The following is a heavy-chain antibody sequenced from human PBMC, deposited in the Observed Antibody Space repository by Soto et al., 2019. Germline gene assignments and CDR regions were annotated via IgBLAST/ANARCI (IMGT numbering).Heavy chain of an antibody. CDR1: GGSFSGYY. D-gene: IGHD3-3*01. V-gene: IGHV4-34*01. Sequence: QVQLQQWGAGLLKPSETLSLTCAVYGGSFSGYYWSWIRQPPGKGLEWIVEINHSGSTNYNPSLKSRVTISVDTSKNQFSLKLSSVTAADTAVYYCARGTDYDFWSGYYLSGWFDPWGQGTLVTVSS. CDR2: INHSGST. CDR3: ARGTDYDFWSGYYLSGWFDP. J-gene: IGHJ5*02.